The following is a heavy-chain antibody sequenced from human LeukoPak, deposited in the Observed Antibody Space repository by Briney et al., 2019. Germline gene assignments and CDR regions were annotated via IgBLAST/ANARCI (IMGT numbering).Heavy chain of an antibody. J-gene: IGHJ5*02. D-gene: IGHD2-2*01. CDR2: INHSGST. CDR1: GGSFSGYY. V-gene: IGHV4-34*01. Sequence: SETLSLTCAVYGGSFSGYYWSWIRQPPGKGLEWIGEINHSGSTNYNPSLKSRVTISVDTSKNQFSLKLSSVTAADTAVYYCARRHLGYCSSTSCPGSWFDPWGQGTLVTASS. CDR3: ARRHLGYCSSTSCPGSWFDP.